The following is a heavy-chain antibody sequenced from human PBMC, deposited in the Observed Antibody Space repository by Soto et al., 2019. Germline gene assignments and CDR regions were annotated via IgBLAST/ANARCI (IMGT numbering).Heavy chain of an antibody. V-gene: IGHV3-30*18. CDR3: AKDSDV. J-gene: IGHJ6*02. CDR2: ISYDGSNK. Sequence: GGSLRLSCAASGFTFSGYAMHWVRQAPGKGLEWVAVISYDGSNKYYADSVKGRFTISRDNSKNTLYLQMNSLRAEDTAVYYCAKDSDVWGQGTTVTVSS. CDR1: GFTFSGYA.